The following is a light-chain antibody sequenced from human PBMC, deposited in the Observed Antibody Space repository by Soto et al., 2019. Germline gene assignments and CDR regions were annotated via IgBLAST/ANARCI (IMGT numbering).Light chain of an antibody. J-gene: IGKJ1*01. CDR1: QSVSSN. CDR3: QQYNNWPLT. Sequence: EIVMTQSPATLSVSPGERVTLSCRASQSVSSNVAWYQQKPGQAPRLLIYGESARATGIPARISGSGSGTEFTLTISSLQSEDFAVYYCQQYNNWPLTFGQGTKVEIK. CDR2: GES. V-gene: IGKV3-15*01.